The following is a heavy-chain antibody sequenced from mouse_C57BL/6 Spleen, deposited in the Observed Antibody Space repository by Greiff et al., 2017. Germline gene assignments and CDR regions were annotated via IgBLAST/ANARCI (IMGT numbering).Heavy chain of an antibody. CDR2: IWSGGST. Sequence: QVQLQQSGPGLVQPSQSLSITCTVSGFSLTSYGVHWVRQSPGKGLEWLGVIWSGGSTDYNAAFISRLSISKDNSKSQVFFKMNSLQADDTAIYYCARYYGSRGYFDVWGTGTTVTVSS. CDR3: ARYYGSRGYFDV. J-gene: IGHJ1*03. V-gene: IGHV2-2*01. CDR1: GFSLTSYG. D-gene: IGHD1-1*01.